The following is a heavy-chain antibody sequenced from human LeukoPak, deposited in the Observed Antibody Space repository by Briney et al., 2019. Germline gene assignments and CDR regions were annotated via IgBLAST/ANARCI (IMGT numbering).Heavy chain of an antibody. CDR2: ISYDGSNK. J-gene: IGHJ4*02. CDR1: GFTLSSYA. Sequence: GGSLRLSCAASGFTLSSYAMHWVRQAPGKGLEWVAVISYDGSNKYYADSVKGRFTISRDNSKNTLYLQMNSLRAEDTAVYYCAREVAHCGGDCYSHFDYWGQGTLVTVSS. D-gene: IGHD2-21*02. CDR3: AREVAHCGGDCYSHFDY. V-gene: IGHV3-30-3*01.